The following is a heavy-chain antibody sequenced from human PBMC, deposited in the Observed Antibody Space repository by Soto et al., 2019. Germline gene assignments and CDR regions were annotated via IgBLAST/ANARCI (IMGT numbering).Heavy chain of an antibody. D-gene: IGHD2-2*01. CDR2: IYNIGST. Sequence: SETLSLTCTVSGGSINSGNYYWSWIRQHPEKGLEWIGYIYNIGSTYYNPSLKSRVIISLDTSKNQFSLKLSSVTAADTAVYYCAGGRIVVVPAATPYNWFDPWGQGTLVTVSS. CDR3: AGGRIVVVPAATPYNWFDP. V-gene: IGHV4-31*03. J-gene: IGHJ5*02. CDR1: GGSINSGNYY.